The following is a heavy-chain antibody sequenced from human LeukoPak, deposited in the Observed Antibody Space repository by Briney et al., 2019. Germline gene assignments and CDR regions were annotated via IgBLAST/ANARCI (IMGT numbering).Heavy chain of an antibody. CDR1: GYTFTSYG. Sequence: ASVKVSCKASGYTFTSYGISWVRQAPGQGLEWMGWISAYNGNTNYAQKLQGRVTMTTDTSTSTAYMELRSLSSDDTAVYYCARERGGVLRYFDWSASNWFDPWGQGTLVTVSS. CDR3: ARERGGVLRYFDWSASNWFDP. D-gene: IGHD3-9*01. V-gene: IGHV1-18*01. J-gene: IGHJ5*02. CDR2: ISAYNGNT.